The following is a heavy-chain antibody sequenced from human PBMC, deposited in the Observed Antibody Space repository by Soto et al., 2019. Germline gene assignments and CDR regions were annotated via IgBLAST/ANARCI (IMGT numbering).Heavy chain of an antibody. Sequence: GGALKRSCAASGFTFSSYAMSGVRQAPGKGLEWVSAISGSGGSTYYADSVKGRFTISRDNSKNSLYLQMNSLRAEDTAVYYCARSSSWSPNWFDPWGQGTLVPVSS. CDR2: ISGSGGST. CDR3: ARSSSWSPNWFDP. V-gene: IGHV3-23*01. D-gene: IGHD6-13*01. J-gene: IGHJ5*02. CDR1: GFTFSSYA.